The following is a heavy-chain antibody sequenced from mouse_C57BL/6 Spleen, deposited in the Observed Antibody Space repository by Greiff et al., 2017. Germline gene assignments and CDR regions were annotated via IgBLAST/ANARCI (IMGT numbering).Heavy chain of an antibody. D-gene: IGHD4-1*02. Sequence: QVQLQQPGAELVMPGASVKLSCKASGYTFTSSWMHWVKQRPGQGLEWIGEIDPSDSYTNYNQKFKGKSTLTVDKSSSTAYMQLSSLTSEDSAVYNGARGANWDEAWFAYWGQGTLVTVSA. J-gene: IGHJ3*01. V-gene: IGHV1-69*01. CDR2: IDPSDSYT. CDR3: ARGANWDEAWFAY. CDR1: GYTFTSSW.